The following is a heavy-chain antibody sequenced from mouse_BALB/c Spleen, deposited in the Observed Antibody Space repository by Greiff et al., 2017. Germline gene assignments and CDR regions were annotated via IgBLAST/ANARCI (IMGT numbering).Heavy chain of an antibody. J-gene: IGHJ2*01. V-gene: IGHV1S29*02. CDR3: ARYGSSYGPFDY. CDR1: GYTFTDYN. Sequence: VQLKQSGPELVKPGASVKISCKASGYTFTDYNMHWVKQSHGKSLEWIGYIYPYNGGTGYNQKFKSKATLTVDNSSSTAYMELRSLTSEDSAVYYCARYGSSYGPFDYWGQGTTLTVSS. D-gene: IGHD1-1*01. CDR2: IYPYNGGT.